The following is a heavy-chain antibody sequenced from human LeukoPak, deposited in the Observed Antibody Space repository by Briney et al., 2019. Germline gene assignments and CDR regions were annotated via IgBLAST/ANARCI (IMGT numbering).Heavy chain of an antibody. CDR1: GDSISSYY. CDR3: AGGYIYGSTYYYMDV. Sequence: SETLSLTCTVSGDSISSYYWSWIRQPPGKGLEWIGIMYYSGSTNYNPSLKSRVTTSVDTSKNQFSLKLTSVTAADTAVYYCAGGYIYGSTYYYMDVWGKGTTVTISS. CDR2: MYYSGST. D-gene: IGHD5-18*01. V-gene: IGHV4-59*01. J-gene: IGHJ6*03.